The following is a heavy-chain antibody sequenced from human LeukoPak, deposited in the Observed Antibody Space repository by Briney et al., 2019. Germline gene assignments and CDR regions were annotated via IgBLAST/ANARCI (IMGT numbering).Heavy chain of an antibody. CDR1: GYTSTGYY. D-gene: IGHD2-2*01. CDR2: INPNSGGT. V-gene: IGHV1-2*02. J-gene: IGHJ4*02. CDR3: ARERRPSDCSSTSCYEYFDY. Sequence: ASVKVSCKASGYTSTGYYMHWVRQAPGQGLEWMGWINPNSGGTNYAQNFRGRVTMTRDTSMGTAYMELSRLRSDDTAVYYCARERRPSDCSSTSCYEYFDYWGQGTLVTVSS.